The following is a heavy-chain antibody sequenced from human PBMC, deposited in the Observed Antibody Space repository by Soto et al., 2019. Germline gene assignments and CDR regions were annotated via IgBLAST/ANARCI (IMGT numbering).Heavy chain of an antibody. V-gene: IGHV3-74*01. CDR3: TREGSGSAMDV. Sequence: SLRISGAASVFTFSSYWMHWVRQAPGKGLVWVSRINRDGSSTSHADSVKGRFTISRDNAKNTLYLQMNSLKAEDTAVYYCTREGSGSAMDVWGQGTTVTVSS. J-gene: IGHJ6*02. CDR1: VFTFSSYW. CDR2: INRDGSST. D-gene: IGHD6-19*01.